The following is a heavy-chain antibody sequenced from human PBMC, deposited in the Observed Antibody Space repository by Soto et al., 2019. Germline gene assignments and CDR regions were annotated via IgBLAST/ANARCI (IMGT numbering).Heavy chain of an antibody. V-gene: IGHV4-30-2*01. CDR2: INHLETT. J-gene: IGHJ4*02. D-gene: IGHD3-10*01. Sequence: QLQLHMSGSGLVKPSQTLSLTCTVSGASITYGAYYWSWIRQTPGKGLEWIGYINHLETTFYNPSFESRLTLSIDRTTNQFSISLKSMSAADRAVYFCARGGGFDSFDYWGQGSLVTVSS. CDR1: GASITYGAYY. CDR3: ARGGGFDSFDY.